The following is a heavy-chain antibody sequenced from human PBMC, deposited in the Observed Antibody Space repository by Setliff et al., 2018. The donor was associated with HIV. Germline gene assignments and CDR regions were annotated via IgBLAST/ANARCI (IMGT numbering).Heavy chain of an antibody. CDR3: ARASRWGSNPFDY. J-gene: IGHJ4*02. D-gene: IGHD2-21*01. CDR1: GGSISTSNW. Sequence: SETLSLTCVVSGGSISTSNWWSWVRQPPGKGLEWIGEIYHSGGTYYNPSLKSRITMSIDTSKNQFSLKLNSVTAADTAVYFCARASRWGSNPFDYWGQGTLVTVSS. CDR2: IYHSGGT. V-gene: IGHV4-4*02.